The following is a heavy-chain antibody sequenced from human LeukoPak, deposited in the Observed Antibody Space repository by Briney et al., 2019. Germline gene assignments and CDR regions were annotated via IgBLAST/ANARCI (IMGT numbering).Heavy chain of an antibody. D-gene: IGHD2-15*01. CDR2: IYHSGST. CDR3: ARTRQLLRKYYFDY. CDR1: GYSISSGYY. V-gene: IGHV4-38-2*02. Sequence: PSETLSLTCTVSGYSISSGYYWGWIRQPPGKGLEWIGSIYHSGSTNYNPSLKSRVTISVDTSKNQFSLKLSSVTAADTAVYYCARTRQLLRKYYFDYWGQGTLVTVSS. J-gene: IGHJ4*02.